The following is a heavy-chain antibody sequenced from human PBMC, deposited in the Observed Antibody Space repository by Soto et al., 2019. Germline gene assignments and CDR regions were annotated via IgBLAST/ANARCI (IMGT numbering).Heavy chain of an antibody. CDR2: IYYSGST. D-gene: IGHD5-12*01. CDR1: GGSIRSYY. Sequence: SETLSLTCTVSGGSIRSYYWSWIRQPPGKGLEWIGYIYYSGSTNYNPSLKSRVTLSVDTSKNQFSLKLSSVTAADTAVYYCARHTGWEGGYDFWSVKNLWFDPWGQGTLVTVSS. CDR3: ARHTGWEGGYDFWSVKNLWFDP. J-gene: IGHJ5*02. V-gene: IGHV4-59*08.